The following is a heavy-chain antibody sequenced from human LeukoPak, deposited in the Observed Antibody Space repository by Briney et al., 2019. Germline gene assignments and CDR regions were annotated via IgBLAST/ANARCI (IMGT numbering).Heavy chain of an antibody. V-gene: IGHV4-38-2*02. CDR1: GYSISSGYY. CDR2: INHSGST. Sequence: SETLSLTCTVSGYSISSGYYWGWIRQPPGKGLEWIGEINHSGSTNYNPSLKSRVTISVDTSKNQFSLKLSSVTAADTAVYYCARAATYDSSGYYYIPYYFDYWGQGTLVTVSS. CDR3: ARAATYDSSGYYYIPYYFDY. D-gene: IGHD3-22*01. J-gene: IGHJ4*02.